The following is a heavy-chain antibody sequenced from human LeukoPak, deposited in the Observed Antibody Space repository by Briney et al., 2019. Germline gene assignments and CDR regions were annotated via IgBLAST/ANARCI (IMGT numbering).Heavy chain of an antibody. CDR1: GGSITSSSYY. CDR2: IYYSGST. D-gene: IGHD3-22*01. V-gene: IGHV4-39*01. Sequence: SETLSLTCTVSGGSITSSSYYWGWIRQPPGKGLEWIGSIYYSGSTYYNPSLKSRVTISVDTSKNQFSLKLSSVTAADTAVYYCAGGYYDSSGYYYPFDYWGQGTLVTVYS. J-gene: IGHJ4*02. CDR3: AGGYYDSSGYYYPFDY.